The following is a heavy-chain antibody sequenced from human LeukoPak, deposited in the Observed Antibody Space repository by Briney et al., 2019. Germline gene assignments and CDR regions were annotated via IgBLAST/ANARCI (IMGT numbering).Heavy chain of an antibody. CDR3: ARVRPYSSSWYKKGHAFDI. D-gene: IGHD6-13*01. CDR2: IYTSGST. CDR1: GGSISSYY. J-gene: IGHJ3*02. Sequence: SETLSLTCTVSGGSISSYYWSWIRQPPGKGLEWIGYIYTSGSTNYNPSLKSRVTISVDTSKSQFSLKLSSVTAADTAVYYCARVRPYSSSWYKKGHAFDIWGQGTMVTVSS. V-gene: IGHV4-4*09.